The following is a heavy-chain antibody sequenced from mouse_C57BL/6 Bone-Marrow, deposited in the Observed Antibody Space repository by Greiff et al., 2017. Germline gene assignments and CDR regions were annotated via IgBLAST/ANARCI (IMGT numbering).Heavy chain of an antibody. CDR3: AREGFYDGYGSWFAY. J-gene: IGHJ3*01. D-gene: IGHD2-3*01. CDR2: IYPGSGST. Sequence: QVQLQQPGAELVKPGASVKMSCKASGYTFTSYWITWVKQRPGQGLEWIGDIYPGSGSTNYNEKFKSKATLTVDTSSSTAYMQLSSLTSEGSAVYYCAREGFYDGYGSWFAYWGQGTLVTVSA. V-gene: IGHV1-55*01. CDR1: GYTFTSYW.